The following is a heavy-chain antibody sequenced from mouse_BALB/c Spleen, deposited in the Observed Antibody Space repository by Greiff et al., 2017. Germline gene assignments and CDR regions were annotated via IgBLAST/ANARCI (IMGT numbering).Heavy chain of an antibody. D-gene: IGHD2-14*01. CDR3: ARDKERRRFAY. V-gene: IGHV5-9-3*01. CDR2: ISSGGSYT. J-gene: IGHJ3*01. Sequence: EVQVVESGGGLVKPGGSLKLSCAASGFTFSSYAMSWVRQTPEKRLEWVATISSGGSYTYYPDSVKGRFPISRDNAKNTLYLQMSSLRSEDTAMYYCARDKERRRFAYWGQGTLVTVSA. CDR1: GFTFSSYA.